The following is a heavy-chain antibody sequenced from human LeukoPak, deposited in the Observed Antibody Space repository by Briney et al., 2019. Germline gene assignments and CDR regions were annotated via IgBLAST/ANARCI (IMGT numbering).Heavy chain of an antibody. Sequence: SETLSLTCTVSGGSISSGDYYWSWIRQPPGKGLEWIGYIYYSGSTNYNPSLKSRVTISVDTSKNQFSLKLNSMTAADTAVYFCARAEPNWFDPWGQGTLVTVSS. J-gene: IGHJ5*02. CDR1: GGSISSGDYY. D-gene: IGHD1-14*01. CDR2: IYYSGST. V-gene: IGHV4-61*08. CDR3: ARAEPNWFDP.